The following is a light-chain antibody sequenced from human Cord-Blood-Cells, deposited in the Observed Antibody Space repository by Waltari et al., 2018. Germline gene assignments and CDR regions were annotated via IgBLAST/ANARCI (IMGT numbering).Light chain of an antibody. Sequence: QSALTQPASVSGSPGQSITISCTGTSSDVGGYNYVSWYQQHPGKAPKLVIYDVSKRPSGVSNRFSGSKSGNTASLTISGLQAEDEADYYCSSYTSSSTYVFGTVTKVTVL. CDR2: DVS. CDR3: SSYTSSSTYV. V-gene: IGLV2-14*01. CDR1: SSDVGGYNY. J-gene: IGLJ1*01.